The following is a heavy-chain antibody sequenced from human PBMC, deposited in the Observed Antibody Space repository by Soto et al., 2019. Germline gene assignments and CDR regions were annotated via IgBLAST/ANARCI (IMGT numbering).Heavy chain of an antibody. CDR1: GFTFSSYW. D-gene: IGHD2-2*01. J-gene: IGHJ3*02. V-gene: IGHV3-7*05. CDR2: IKQDGSEK. CDR3: ARVRGIVVVPAAPDAFDI. Sequence: GGSLRLSCAASGFTFSSYWMSWVRQAPGKGLEWVANIKQDGSEKYYVDSVKGRFTISRDNAKNSLYLQMNSLRAEDTAVYYCARVRGIVVVPAAPDAFDIWGQGTMVTVSS.